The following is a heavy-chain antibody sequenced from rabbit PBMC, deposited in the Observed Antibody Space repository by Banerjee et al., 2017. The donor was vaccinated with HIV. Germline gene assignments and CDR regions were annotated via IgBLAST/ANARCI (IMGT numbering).Heavy chain of an antibody. CDR1: GFSFTYIDY. Sequence: QSLEESGGDLVKPGASLPLTCTASGFSFTYIDYLCWVRQPPGKGPEWIACVAAGVSFTSYYATWAKGRFTISKTSSTTVTLQMTSLTAADTATYFCARDSGTSFSSYGMDLWGPGTLVTVS. V-gene: IGHV1S40*01. CDR3: ARDSGTSFSSYGMDL. CDR2: VAAGVSFTS. J-gene: IGHJ6*01. D-gene: IGHD8-1*01.